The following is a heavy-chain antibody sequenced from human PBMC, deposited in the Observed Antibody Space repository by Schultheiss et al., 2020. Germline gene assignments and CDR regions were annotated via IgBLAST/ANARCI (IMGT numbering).Heavy chain of an antibody. J-gene: IGHJ4*02. CDR3: ARRSSGYYYQLDY. CDR2: INPSGGST. V-gene: IGHV1-46*01. Sequence: ASVKVSCKASGYTFTGYYMHWVRQAPGQGLEWMGIINPSGGSTSYAQKFQGRVTMTRDTSTSTAYMELRSLRSGDTAVYYCARRSSGYYYQLDYWGQGTLVTVSS. CDR1: GYTFTGYY. D-gene: IGHD3-22*01.